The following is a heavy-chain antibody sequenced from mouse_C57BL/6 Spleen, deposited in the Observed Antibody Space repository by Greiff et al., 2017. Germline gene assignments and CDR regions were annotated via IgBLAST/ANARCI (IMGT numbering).Heavy chain of an antibody. V-gene: IGHV1-72*01. CDR3: ARCGGNYSLYERDY. Sequence: QVQLQQPGAELVKPGASVKLSCKASGYTFTSYWMHWVKQRPGRGLAWIGRIAPNSGGTKYNEKFKSKATLTVDKPSSTAYMQLRSLTSEDSAVXYIARCGGNYSLYERDYWGHGASGTVS. J-gene: IGHJ4*01. CDR1: GYTFTSYW. CDR2: IAPNSGGT. D-gene: IGHD2-1*01.